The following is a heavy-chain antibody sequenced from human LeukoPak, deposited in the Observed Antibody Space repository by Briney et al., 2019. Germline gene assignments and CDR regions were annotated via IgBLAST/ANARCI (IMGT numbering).Heavy chain of an antibody. CDR3: ARERVSSSWYGGLFYP. CDR2: IYYSVTT. D-gene: IGHD6-13*01. Sequence: SETLPLTCTVSGGSVSSGSYYWSWLRLPPGRRLEWIGYIYYSVTTNYNPSLKSRVTISVDRSKNQFSLKLSSVTAADTAVYYGARERVSSSWYGGLFYPWGQETLVTVSS. CDR1: GGSVSSGSYY. V-gene: IGHV4-61*01. J-gene: IGHJ5*02.